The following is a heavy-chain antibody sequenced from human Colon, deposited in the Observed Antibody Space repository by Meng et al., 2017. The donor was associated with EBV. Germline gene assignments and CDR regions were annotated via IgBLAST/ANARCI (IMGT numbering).Heavy chain of an antibody. J-gene: IGHJ4*02. V-gene: IGHV3-30-3*01. Sequence: QVQLVESXXXXXQXXWXXRLSCAASGFSFNYYAMHWGRQAPGKGVEWGALISYDGSIEYYADSVQGRFTISRDSSKNTLFLQMNSLRPDDTAVYFCAREIRGYYPAYWGQGALVTVSS. CDR2: ISYDGSIE. CDR3: AREIRGYYPAY. CDR1: GFSFNYYA. D-gene: IGHD3-3*01.